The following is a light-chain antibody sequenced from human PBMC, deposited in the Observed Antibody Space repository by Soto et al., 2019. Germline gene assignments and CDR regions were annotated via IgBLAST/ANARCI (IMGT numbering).Light chain of an antibody. CDR1: QIVLHSPNNKNY. Sequence: DIVMTQSPDSLAVSLVERATIKCKSSQIVLHSPNNKNYLAWYQQKQGQPPKVLIYWASTRESGVPDRFSGSGSGTDFTLTFSSLQAEDVAVYYCQQYFTIPLTFGGGSKV. CDR2: WAS. V-gene: IGKV4-1*01. J-gene: IGKJ4*02. CDR3: QQYFTIPLT.